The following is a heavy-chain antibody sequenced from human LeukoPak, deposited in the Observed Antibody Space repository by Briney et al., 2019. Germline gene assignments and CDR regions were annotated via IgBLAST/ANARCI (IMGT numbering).Heavy chain of an antibody. Sequence: SETLSLTRAVYGGSFSGYYWSWIRQPPGKGLEWIGEINHSGSTNYNPSLKSRVTISVDTSKNQFSLKLSSVTAADTAVYYCARYPYCSGGSCYFDYWGQGTLVTVSS. CDR2: INHSGST. J-gene: IGHJ4*02. V-gene: IGHV4-34*01. CDR1: GGSFSGYY. CDR3: ARYPYCSGGSCYFDY. D-gene: IGHD2-15*01.